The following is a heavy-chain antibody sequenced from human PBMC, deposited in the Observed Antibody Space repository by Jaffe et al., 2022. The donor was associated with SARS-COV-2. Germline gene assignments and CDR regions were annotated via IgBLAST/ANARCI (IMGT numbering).Heavy chain of an antibody. Sequence: QVQLVQSGAEVKKPGASVKVSCKASGYTFTNYAILWVRQAPGQRLEWMGWINAGSGVTRYSQKFQGRVAITRDTSATTAYMELNSLRSEDTAVYYCAKEEDYYGSGSYLNWFDPWGQGTLVTVSS. V-gene: IGHV1-3*01. CDR2: INAGSGVT. J-gene: IGHJ5*02. CDR1: GYTFTNYA. CDR3: AKEEDYYGSGSYLNWFDP. D-gene: IGHD3-10*01.